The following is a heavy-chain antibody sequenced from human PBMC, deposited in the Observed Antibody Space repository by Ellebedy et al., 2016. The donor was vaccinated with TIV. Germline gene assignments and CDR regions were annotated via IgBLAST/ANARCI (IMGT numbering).Heavy chain of an antibody. D-gene: IGHD5-24*01. J-gene: IGHJ4*02. CDR1: GFPFSTYA. V-gene: IGHV3-23*01. CDR2: ISGSGDGT. CDR3: ATGTAGRWLQPGY. Sequence: PGGSLRLSCAASGFPFSTYAMHWVRQAPGKGLEWVSAISGSGDGTYYADSVKGRFTISRDNSKNTLYLQMNSRRAEDTAVYYCATGTAGRWLQPGYWGQGTLVTVSS.